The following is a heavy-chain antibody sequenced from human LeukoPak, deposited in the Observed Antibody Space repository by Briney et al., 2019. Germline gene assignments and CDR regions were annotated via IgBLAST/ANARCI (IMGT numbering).Heavy chain of an antibody. V-gene: IGHV3-9*01. CDR3: AKAPDSSGYLYYFDY. CDR1: GFTFYDYA. Sequence: GGSLRLSCAASGFTFYDYAMHWVRHAPGKGLEWVSGISWNSGSIGYADSVKGRFTISRDNAKNSLYLQMNSLRAEDTALYYCAKAPDSSGYLYYFDYWGQGTLVTVSS. CDR2: ISWNSGSI. J-gene: IGHJ4*02. D-gene: IGHD3-22*01.